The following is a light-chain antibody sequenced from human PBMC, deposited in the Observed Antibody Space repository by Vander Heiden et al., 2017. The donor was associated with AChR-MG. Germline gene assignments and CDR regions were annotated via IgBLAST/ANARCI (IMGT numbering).Light chain of an antibody. J-gene: IGKJ1*01. V-gene: IGKV3-11*01. Sequence: EIVLTQSPATRSLSPGERATLSCRASQCVSSYLAWYQQKPGQAPRLLIYDASNRATGIPARFSGSGYGTDFTLTFSSLEPEDLAVFYCQQRSNWPPWTFGQGTKVEIK. CDR2: DAS. CDR1: QCVSSY. CDR3: QQRSNWPPWT.